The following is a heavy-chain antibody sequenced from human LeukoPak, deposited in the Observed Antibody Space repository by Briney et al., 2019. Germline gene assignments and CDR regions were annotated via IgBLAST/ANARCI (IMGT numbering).Heavy chain of an antibody. J-gene: IGHJ4*02. Sequence: GASVKVSCKASGHTFTGYYIYWVRQAPGQGLEWMGRINPNSGGTNYAQKFQGRVTMTRDTSISTAYMELSRLRSDDTAVYYCARDKVAGVGALDYWGQGTLVTVSS. D-gene: IGHD3-16*01. CDR2: INPNSGGT. CDR3: ARDKVAGVGALDY. V-gene: IGHV1-2*02. CDR1: GHTFTGYY.